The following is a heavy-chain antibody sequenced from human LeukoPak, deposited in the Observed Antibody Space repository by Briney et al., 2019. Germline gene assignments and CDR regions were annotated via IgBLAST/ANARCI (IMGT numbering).Heavy chain of an antibody. J-gene: IGHJ4*02. CDR3: ARELRSGWYYFDY. CDR2: MNPNSGNT. Sequence: ASVKVSCKASGYTFTSYDINWVRQATGQGLEWMGRMNPNSGNTGYAQKFQGRVTMTRNTSISTAYMELSSLRSEDTAVYYCARELRSGWYYFDYWGQGTLVTVPS. CDR1: GYTFTSYD. V-gene: IGHV1-8*02. D-gene: IGHD6-19*01.